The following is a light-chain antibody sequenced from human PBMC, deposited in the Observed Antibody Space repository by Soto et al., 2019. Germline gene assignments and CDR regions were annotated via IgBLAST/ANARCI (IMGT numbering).Light chain of an antibody. CDR2: GNN. J-gene: IGLJ1*01. CDR3: QSYDRSLSGYV. CDR1: SSNIGADYD. V-gene: IGLV1-40*01. Sequence: QSVLTQPPSVSGAPGQRVTISCTGTSSNIGADYDVHWYRQLPGSAPKLLIYGNNNRPSGVPDRISGSKSGTSASLAITGLQAEDEADYYCQSYDRSLSGYVFGTGTKLTVL.